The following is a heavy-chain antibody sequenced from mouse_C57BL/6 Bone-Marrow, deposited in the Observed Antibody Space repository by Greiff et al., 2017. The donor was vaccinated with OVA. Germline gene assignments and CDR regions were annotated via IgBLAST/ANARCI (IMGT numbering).Heavy chain of an antibody. Sequence: VMLVESGPELVKPGASVKISCKASGYAFSSSWMNWVKQRPGKGLEWIGRIYPGDGDTNYNGKFKGKATLTADKSSSTAYMQLSSLTSEDSAVYFCARSCDGYYYAMDYWGQGTSVTVSS. V-gene: IGHV1-82*01. CDR1: GYAFSSSW. D-gene: IGHD2-3*01. CDR2: IYPGDGDT. J-gene: IGHJ4*01. CDR3: ARSCDGYYYAMDY.